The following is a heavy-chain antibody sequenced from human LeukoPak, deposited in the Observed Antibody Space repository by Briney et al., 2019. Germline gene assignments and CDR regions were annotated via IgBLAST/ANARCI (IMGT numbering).Heavy chain of an antibody. Sequence: GGSLRLSCAASGFTFSSYSMSWVRQAPGKGLEWVSSITTSSTYISYADSVKGRFTISRDNAKNSLYLQMNSLRAEDTAVYYCAKHPAFDIWGQGTMVTVSS. V-gene: IGHV3-21*01. CDR1: GFTFSSYS. J-gene: IGHJ3*02. CDR2: ITTSSTYI. CDR3: AKHPAFDI.